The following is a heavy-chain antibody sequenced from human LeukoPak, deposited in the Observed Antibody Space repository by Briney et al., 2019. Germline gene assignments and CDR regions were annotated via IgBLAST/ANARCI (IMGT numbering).Heavy chain of an antibody. CDR1: GYTFTAYY. V-gene: IGHV1-2*02. CDR3: TTNAAALDY. CDR2: MNPADGGA. J-gene: IGHJ4*02. D-gene: IGHD6-13*01. Sequence: VASVKVSCKASGYTFTAYYMHWVRQAPGQGLEWMGWMNPADGGARYAQKFQGRVVLTRDTSISTAYVELTRLTSDDTAVYYCTTNAAALDYWGQGTLVTVSS.